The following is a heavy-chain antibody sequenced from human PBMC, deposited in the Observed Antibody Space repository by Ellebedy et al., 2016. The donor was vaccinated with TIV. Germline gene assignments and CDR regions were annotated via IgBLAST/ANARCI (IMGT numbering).Heavy chain of an antibody. V-gene: IGHV3-74*01. CDR3: ARDRRGLGV. J-gene: IGHJ6*02. CDR1: GFTFNIYR. CDR2: INSDGRST. Sequence: GESLKLSCAASGFTFNIYRMHWVRQVPGKGLVWVSRINSDGRSTSYADFVKGRFTISRDNSKNTLYLHMNDLRVEDTAVYYCARDRRGLGVWGQGTTVTVSS.